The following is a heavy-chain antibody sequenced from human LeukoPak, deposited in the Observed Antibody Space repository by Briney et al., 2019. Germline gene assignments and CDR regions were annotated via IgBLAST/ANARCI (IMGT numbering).Heavy chain of an antibody. D-gene: IGHD3-3*01. CDR3: ARGTEDFWSGYSTSYYFDY. CDR1: GFTFSYYA. Sequence: GGSLRLSCAASGFTFSYYAMHWVRQAPGKGLEYVSAISTNGESTYYANSVKGRFTISRDNSKNTLYLQMGSLRAEDMAVYYCARGTEDFWSGYSTSYYFDYWGQGTLVTVSS. J-gene: IGHJ4*02. V-gene: IGHV3-64*01. CDR2: ISTNGEST.